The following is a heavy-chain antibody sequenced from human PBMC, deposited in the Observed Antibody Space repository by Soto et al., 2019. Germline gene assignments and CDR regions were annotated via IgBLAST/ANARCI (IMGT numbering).Heavy chain of an antibody. CDR1: GYTFSSYG. Sequence: GASVKVSCKASGYTFSSYGISWVRQAPGQGLEWMGWIIASNSNTKYARNLQGRVAMTTDTSTSTAYMELRSLRSDDTAVYYCARDGHFDSWGQGTLVTVPQ. CDR2: IIASNSNT. V-gene: IGHV1-18*01. CDR3: ARDGHFDS. J-gene: IGHJ4*02.